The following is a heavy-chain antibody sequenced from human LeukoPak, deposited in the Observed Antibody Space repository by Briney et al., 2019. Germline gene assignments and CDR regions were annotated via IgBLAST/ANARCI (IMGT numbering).Heavy chain of an antibody. V-gene: IGHV4-38-2*02. CDR3: ARDIVVVVAATGYNWFDP. CDR1: GYSISSGYY. CDR2: IYHSGST. J-gene: IGHJ5*02. Sequence: SETLSLTCTVSGYSISSGYYWGWIRQPPGKGLEWIGSIYHSGSTYYNPSLKSRVTISVDTSKNQFSLKLSSVTAADTAVYYCARDIVVVVAATGYNWFDPWGQGTLVTVSS. D-gene: IGHD2-15*01.